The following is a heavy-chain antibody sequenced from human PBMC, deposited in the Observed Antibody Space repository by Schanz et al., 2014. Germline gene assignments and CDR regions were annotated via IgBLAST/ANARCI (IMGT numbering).Heavy chain of an antibody. CDR2: INPSGGGT. CDR1: GGTFSSDT. Sequence: QVHLVQSGAEVKKPGSSVKVSCKASGGTFSSDTFSWVRQAPGQGLEWMGIINPSGGGTSYALRFQDRVTVTRDTSRSTVYMELNSLRAEDTAVYYCAKHVRSLTGNDYWGQGTLVTVSS. J-gene: IGHJ4*02. V-gene: IGHV1-46*01. D-gene: IGHD3-9*01. CDR3: AKHVRSLTGNDY.